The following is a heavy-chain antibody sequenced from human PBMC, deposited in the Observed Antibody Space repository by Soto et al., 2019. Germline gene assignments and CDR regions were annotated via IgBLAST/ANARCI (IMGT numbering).Heavy chain of an antibody. CDR3: AKDILGGRELPNDAFDI. CDR2: ISGSGGST. Sequence: RGSLRLSCAASGFTFSSYAMSWVRQAPGKGLEWVSAISGSGGSTYYADSVKGRFTISRDNSKNTLYLQMNSLRAEDTAVYYCAKDILGGRELPNDAFDIWGQGTMVTVSS. CDR1: GFTFSSYA. D-gene: IGHD1-26*01. J-gene: IGHJ3*02. V-gene: IGHV3-23*01.